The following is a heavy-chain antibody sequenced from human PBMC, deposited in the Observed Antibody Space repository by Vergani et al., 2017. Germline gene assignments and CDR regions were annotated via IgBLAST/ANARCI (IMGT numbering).Heavy chain of an antibody. J-gene: IGHJ5*02. V-gene: IGHV4-59*01. CDR3: GRVAEFYGLGSRLLNL. CDR1: GGSMSGYY. D-gene: IGHD3-10*01. Sequence: QVRLQESGPGLVKPSETLSLTCSVSGGSMSGYYWSWIRQPPGKELEWIGYMYHSGSTNYNPSHETRVTISGDTSKNQFSLKLNSVPAADTAVYYCGRVAEFYGLGSRLLNLWGQGILVTVSS. CDR2: MYHSGST.